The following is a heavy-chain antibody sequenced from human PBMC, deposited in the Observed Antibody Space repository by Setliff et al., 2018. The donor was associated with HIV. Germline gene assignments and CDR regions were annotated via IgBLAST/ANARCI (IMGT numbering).Heavy chain of an antibody. D-gene: IGHD3-16*02. Sequence: ASVKVSCKASGYTFTSHAIHWVRQAPGQRLEWMGWINTGNGNTKYSQKFQDRVSITRDTSASTGYMEVISLRPEDTAVYYCAGDRVPKRGYTYREPDFDSWGQGTLVTVSS. CDR3: AGDRVPKRGYTYREPDFDS. J-gene: IGHJ4*02. V-gene: IGHV1-3*04. CDR2: INTGNGNT. CDR1: GYTFTSHA.